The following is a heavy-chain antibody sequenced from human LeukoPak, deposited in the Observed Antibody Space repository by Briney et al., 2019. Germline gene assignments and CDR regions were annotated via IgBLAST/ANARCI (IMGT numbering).Heavy chain of an antibody. Sequence: PGGSLRLSCAASGFTFSSYSMNWVRQAPGKGLEWVSAISGSGGSTYYADSVKGRFTISRDNSKNTLYLQMNSLRAEDTAVYYCAKDHRGGSGSYYLFDYWGQGTLVTVSS. J-gene: IGHJ4*02. CDR3: AKDHRGGSGSYYLFDY. V-gene: IGHV3-23*01. CDR1: GFTFSSYS. D-gene: IGHD3-10*01. CDR2: ISGSGGST.